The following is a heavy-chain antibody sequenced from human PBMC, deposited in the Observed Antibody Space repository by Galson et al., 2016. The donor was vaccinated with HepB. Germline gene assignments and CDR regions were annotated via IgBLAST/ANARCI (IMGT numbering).Heavy chain of an antibody. Sequence: SETLSLTCTVSGASVSSGLYYWSWVRQSPGKGLEWIGYTYTSGSTNYSPSLKSRVTISVDTSKNQFSVNLSSVTTADTAIYYCATLRGVIIRGDYYYRMEVWGQGTTVTVSS. D-gene: IGHD3-10*01. CDR2: TYTSGST. V-gene: IGHV4-61*01. CDR1: GASVSSGLYY. CDR3: ATLRGVIIRGDYYYRMEV. J-gene: IGHJ6*02.